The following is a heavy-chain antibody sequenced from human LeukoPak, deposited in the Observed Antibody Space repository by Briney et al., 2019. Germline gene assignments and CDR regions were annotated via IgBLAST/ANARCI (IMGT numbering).Heavy chain of an antibody. CDR3: TTTMSLFQN. CDR1: GFTFNNYA. Sequence: GGSLRLSCAASGFTFNNYAMSWVRQAPGKGLEWVSSISGSGGTTYYADSVKGRFTISRDNSKNTLYLQMNSLRAVDTAVYHCTTTMSLFQNWGQGTLVTVSS. D-gene: IGHD4-17*01. V-gene: IGHV3-23*01. J-gene: IGHJ1*01. CDR2: ISGSGGTT.